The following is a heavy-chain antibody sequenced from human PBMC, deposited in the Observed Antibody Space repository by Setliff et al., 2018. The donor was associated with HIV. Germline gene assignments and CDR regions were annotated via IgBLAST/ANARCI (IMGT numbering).Heavy chain of an antibody. CDR1: GGTFSSYT. CDR2: IIPIFGTA. J-gene: IGHJ4*02. V-gene: IGHV1-69*05. D-gene: IGHD3-10*01. Sequence: ASVKVSCKASGGTFSSYTINWVRQAPGQGLEWMGGIIPIFGTANYAQKFQGRVTITTDESTSTAYMELSSLRSEDTALYYCARTREMVRGVITPAFDYWGLGTQVTVSS. CDR3: ARTREMVRGVITPAFDY.